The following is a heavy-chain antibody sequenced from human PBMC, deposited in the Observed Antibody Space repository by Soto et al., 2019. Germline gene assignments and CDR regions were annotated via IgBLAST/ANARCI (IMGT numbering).Heavy chain of an antibody. CDR3: ARARYGDGYMFDY. J-gene: IGHJ4*02. V-gene: IGHV4-34*01. CDR2: INHSGST. Sequence: QVQLQQWGAGLLKPSETLSLTCAVYGGSFSGYYWSWIRQPPGKGLEWIGEINHSGSTNYNPSLKRRVTISVDTSENQFSLKLSSVTAADTAVYYCARARYGDGYMFDYWGQGTLVTVSS. D-gene: IGHD5-12*01. CDR1: GGSFSGYY.